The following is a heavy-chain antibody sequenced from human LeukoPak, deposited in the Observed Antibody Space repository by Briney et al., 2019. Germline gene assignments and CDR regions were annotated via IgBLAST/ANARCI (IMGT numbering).Heavy chain of an antibody. V-gene: IGHV3-23*01. Sequence: PGGSLRLSCAASGFTFSTYAMSWVRQAPGKGLEWVSGISGSGGTTYYADSVKGRFTIYRDNSKTTLYLQVNSLRAEDTAVYYCAKSCCSTSSCYDGFDCWGQGTLVTVSS. CDR2: ISGSGGTT. D-gene: IGHD2-2*01. J-gene: IGHJ4*02. CDR1: GFTFSTYA. CDR3: AKSCCSTSSCYDGFDC.